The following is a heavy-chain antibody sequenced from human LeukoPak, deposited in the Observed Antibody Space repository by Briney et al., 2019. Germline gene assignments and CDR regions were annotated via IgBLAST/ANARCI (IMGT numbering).Heavy chain of an antibody. J-gene: IGHJ4*02. CDR1: GFTFSSYS. D-gene: IGHD3-22*01. V-gene: IGHV3-21*01. CDR2: ISSSSSYI. Sequence: SGGSLRLSCAASGFTFSSYSMNWVRQAPGKGLEWVSSISSSSSYIYYADSVKGRFTISRDNAKNSLYLQMNSLRAEDTAVYYCAKDRFAMIVVVTLDYWGQGTLVTVSS. CDR3: AKDRFAMIVVVTLDY.